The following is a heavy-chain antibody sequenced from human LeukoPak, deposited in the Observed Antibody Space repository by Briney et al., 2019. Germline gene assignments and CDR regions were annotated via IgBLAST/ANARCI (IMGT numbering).Heavy chain of an antibody. J-gene: IGHJ4*02. V-gene: IGHV4-61*02. CDR3: AREEINSGSPWYFDY. Sequence: SETLSLTCTVSGGSISSGSYYWSWIRQPAGKGLEWIGRIYTSGSTNYNPSLKSRVTISVDTSKNQFSLKLSSVTAADTAVYYCAREEINSGSPWYFDYWGQGTLVTVSS. CDR1: GGSISSGSYY. D-gene: IGHD1-26*01. CDR2: IYTSGST.